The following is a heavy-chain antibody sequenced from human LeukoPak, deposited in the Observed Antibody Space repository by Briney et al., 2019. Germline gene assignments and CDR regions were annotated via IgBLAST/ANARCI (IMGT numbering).Heavy chain of an antibody. CDR1: GDSISGTTYY. V-gene: IGHV4-39*01. CDR2: IYFGGNT. Sequence: PSETLSLTCSVSGDSISGTTYYRGWIHQPPGKGLEWIVSIYFGGNTYYNPSLKSRVTMSVDTSKNQLSLRLTSFTAEDTAIYFSARHRAFYTWGQGTMVTVSS. J-gene: IGHJ3*02. CDR3: ARHRAFYT.